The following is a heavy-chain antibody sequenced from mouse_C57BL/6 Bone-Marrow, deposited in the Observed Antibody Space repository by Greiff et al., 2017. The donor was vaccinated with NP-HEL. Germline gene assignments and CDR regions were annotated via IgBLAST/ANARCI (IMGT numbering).Heavy chain of an antibody. Sequence: VQLQQSGAELVKPGASVKLSCKASGYTFTEYTIHWVKQRSGQGLEWIGWFYPGSGSIKYNEKFKDKATLTADKSSSTVYMELSRLTSEDSAVYFCARHEKEYYGSSYDYAMDYWGQGTSVTVSS. J-gene: IGHJ4*01. V-gene: IGHV1-62-2*01. CDR1: GYTFTEYT. CDR2: FYPGSGSI. CDR3: ARHEKEYYGSSYDYAMDY. D-gene: IGHD1-1*01.